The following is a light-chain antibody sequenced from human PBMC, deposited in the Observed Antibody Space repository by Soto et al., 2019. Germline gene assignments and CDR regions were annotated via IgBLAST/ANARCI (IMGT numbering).Light chain of an antibody. CDR3: QQYGGSPRT. V-gene: IGKV3-20*01. Sequence: EIVLTQSPGTLSLSPGERATLSCRASQSVSNNYLAWYQQKPGQAPRLPIYGASSRATGIPDRFSGSGSGTEFTLTISRLEPEDFAVFYCQQYGGSPRTFGQGTRVEIK. CDR2: GAS. CDR1: QSVSNNY. J-gene: IGKJ1*01.